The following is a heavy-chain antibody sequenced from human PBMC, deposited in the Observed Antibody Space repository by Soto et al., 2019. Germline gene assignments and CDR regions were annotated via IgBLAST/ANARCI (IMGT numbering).Heavy chain of an antibody. D-gene: IGHD3-22*01. CDR2: IYYSGST. Sequence: SETLSLTCTVSGGSISSGGYYWSWIRQHPGKGLEWIGYIYYSGSTYYNPSLKSRVTISVDTSKNQFSLKLSSVTAADTAVYYCARDQTNYYYDSSGYSHWGQGTLVTVSS. J-gene: IGHJ4*02. CDR3: ARDQTNYYYDSSGYSH. CDR1: GGSISSGGYY. V-gene: IGHV4-31*03.